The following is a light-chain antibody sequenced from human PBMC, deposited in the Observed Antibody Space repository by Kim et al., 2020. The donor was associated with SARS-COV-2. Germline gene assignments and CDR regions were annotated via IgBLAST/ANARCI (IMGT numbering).Light chain of an antibody. Sequence: VALGQTVRITCQGDSLRSYYATWYQQQPGQAPILVIYGKNNRPSGIPDRFSGSSSGNTASLTITGTQAGDEADYYCNSRDSNGNVVFGGGTKLTVL. CDR3: NSRDSNGNVV. CDR2: GKN. V-gene: IGLV3-19*01. CDR1: SLRSYY. J-gene: IGLJ2*01.